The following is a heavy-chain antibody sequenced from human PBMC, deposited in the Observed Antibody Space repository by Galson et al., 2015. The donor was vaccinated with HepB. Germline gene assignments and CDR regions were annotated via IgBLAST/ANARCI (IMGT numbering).Heavy chain of an antibody. V-gene: IGHV3-49*03. CDR2: IRSKAYGGTT. J-gene: IGHJ3*02. Sequence: SLRLSCAASGFTFGDYAMSWFRQAPGKGLEWVGFIRSKAYGGTTEYAASVKGRFTISRDDSKSIAYLQMNSLKTEDTAVYYCTRVDCSSTCCYNDAFDIWGQGTMVTVSS. CDR1: GFTFGDYA. D-gene: IGHD2-2*02. CDR3: TRVDCSSTCCYNDAFDI.